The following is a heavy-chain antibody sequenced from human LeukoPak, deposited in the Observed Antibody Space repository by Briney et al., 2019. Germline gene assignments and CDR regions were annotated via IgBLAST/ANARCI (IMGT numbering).Heavy chain of an antibody. CDR2: ISGSGGST. D-gene: IGHD3-10*01. V-gene: IGHV3-23*01. CDR1: GFTFSSYA. CDR3: AKKSVWIGEITYYFDY. Sequence: HPGGSLRLSCAASGFTFSSYAMSWVRQAPGKGLEWVSSISGSGGSTYYADSVKGRFTISRDNSKNTLYLQMNSLRAEDTAVYYCAKKSVWIGEITYYFDYWAREPWSPSPQ. J-gene: IGHJ4*02.